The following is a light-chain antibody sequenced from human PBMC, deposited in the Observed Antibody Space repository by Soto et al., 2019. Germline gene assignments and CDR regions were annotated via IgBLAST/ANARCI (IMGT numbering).Light chain of an antibody. V-gene: IGKV3-15*01. CDR1: QSVSSN. CDR2: SAS. J-gene: IGKJ2*01. CDR3: HQYDDWPT. Sequence: EIVMTQSPATLSVSPGERATLACRASQSVSSNLAWYQQKPGQAHRLLIYSASTRATGIPARFGGSGSGTEFTLTISSLQSEDFAVYYCHQYDDWPTFGQGTKLEIK.